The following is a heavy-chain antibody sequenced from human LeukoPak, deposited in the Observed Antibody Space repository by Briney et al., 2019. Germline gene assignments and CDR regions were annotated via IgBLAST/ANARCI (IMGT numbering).Heavy chain of an antibody. J-gene: IGHJ4*02. CDR2: IYYSGST. CDR1: GGSISSYY. Sequence: SSETLSLTCTVSGGSISSYYWSWIRQPPGKGLEWIGYIYYSGSTNYNPSLKSRVTISVDTSKNQFSLKLSSVTAADTAVYYCARARDSSGPHFDYWGQGTLVTVSS. V-gene: IGHV4-59*01. D-gene: IGHD3-22*01. CDR3: ARARDSSGPHFDY.